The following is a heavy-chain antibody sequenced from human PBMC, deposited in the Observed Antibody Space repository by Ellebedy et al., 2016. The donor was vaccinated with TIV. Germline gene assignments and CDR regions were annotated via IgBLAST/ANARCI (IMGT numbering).Heavy chain of an antibody. V-gene: IGHV3-23*01. D-gene: IGHD6-19*01. Sequence: GGSLRLSCVASGFTLSSYAMSWVRQAPGKGLEWVSAISGSGGSTYYADSVRGRFTISRDNSKNTLYLQMNSLRAEDTAVYYCAKLVSSGWPADYWGQGTLVTVSS. CDR2: ISGSGGST. CDR3: AKLVSSGWPADY. CDR1: GFTLSSYA. J-gene: IGHJ4*02.